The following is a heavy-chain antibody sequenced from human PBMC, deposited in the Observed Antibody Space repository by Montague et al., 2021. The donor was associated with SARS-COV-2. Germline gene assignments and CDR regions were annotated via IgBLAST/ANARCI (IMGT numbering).Heavy chain of an antibody. CDR2: INHSGST. Sequence: SETLSLTCAVYGGSFIGYYWSWICQPQGKGLERIGDINHSGSTNYNPSLKSRVRISVDMYKNQFYLKLRSVTVTDTAGYYCARAIVDVSRIIVFMTGVEHYFDFWGQGTLVTVSS. V-gene: IGHV4-34*01. CDR3: ARAIVDVSRIIVFMTGVEHYFDF. D-gene: IGHD3-22*01. CDR1: GGSFIGYY. J-gene: IGHJ4*02.